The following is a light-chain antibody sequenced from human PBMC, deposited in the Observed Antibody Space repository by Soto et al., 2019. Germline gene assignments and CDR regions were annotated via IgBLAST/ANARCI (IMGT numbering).Light chain of an antibody. CDR3: SSYTISTTWV. CDR2: EVI. J-gene: IGLJ3*02. Sequence: QSALTQPASVSGSPGQSITISCTGTSSDVGAYNYVSWYQQHPGKAPKLMIYEVINRPAGVSDRFSGSKSGNTASLTISGLQAEDEAEYYCSSYTISTTWVFGGGTQLTVL. CDR1: SSDVGAYNY. V-gene: IGLV2-14*01.